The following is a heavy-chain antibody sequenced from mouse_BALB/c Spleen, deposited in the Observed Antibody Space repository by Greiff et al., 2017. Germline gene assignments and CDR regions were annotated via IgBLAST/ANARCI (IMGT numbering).Heavy chain of an antibody. J-gene: IGHJ4*01. D-gene: IGHD2-14*01. CDR2: ISYDGSN. CDR3: ARDGDYRYGYAMDY. Sequence: EVKLQESGPGLVKPSQSLSLTCSVTGYSITSGYYWNWIRQFPGNKLEWMGYISYDGSNNYNPSLKNRISITRDTSKNQFFLKLNSVTTEDTATYYCARDGDYRYGYAMDYWGQGTSVTVSS. V-gene: IGHV3-6*02. CDR1: GYSITSGYY.